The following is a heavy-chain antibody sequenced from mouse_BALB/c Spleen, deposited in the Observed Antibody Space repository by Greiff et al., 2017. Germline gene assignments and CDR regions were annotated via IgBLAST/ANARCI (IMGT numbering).Heavy chain of an antibody. CDR3: ARRTTVGYFDV. D-gene: IGHD1-1*01. CDR2: IDPANGNT. J-gene: IGHJ1*01. V-gene: IGHV14-3*02. Sequence: DVKLVESGAELVKPGASVKLSCTASGFNIKDTYMHWVKQRPEQGLEWIGRIDPANGNTKYDPKFQGKATITADTSSNTAYLQLSSLTSEDTAVYYCARRTTVGYFDVWGAGTTVTVSS. CDR1: GFNIKDTY.